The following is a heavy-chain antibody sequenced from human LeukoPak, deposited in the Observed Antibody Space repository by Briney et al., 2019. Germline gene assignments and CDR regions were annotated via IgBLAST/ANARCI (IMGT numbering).Heavy chain of an antibody. V-gene: IGHV1-46*01. D-gene: IGHD2-2*02. CDR3: ARSYCSSTSCYTGDFDY. CDR2: INPSGGST. CDR1: GYTFTGYY. Sequence: ASVKVSCKASGYTFTGYYMHWVRQAPGQGLEWMGIINPSGGSTSYAQKFQGRVTMTRDTSTSTVYMELSSLRSEDTAVYYCARSYCSSTSCYTGDFDYWGQGTLVTVSS. J-gene: IGHJ4*02.